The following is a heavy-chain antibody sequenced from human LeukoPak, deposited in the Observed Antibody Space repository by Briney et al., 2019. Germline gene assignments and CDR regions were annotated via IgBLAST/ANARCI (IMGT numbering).Heavy chain of an antibody. J-gene: IGHJ5*02. V-gene: IGHV1-8*01. CDR2: MNPNSGNT. D-gene: IGHD3-16*02. Sequence: ASVKVSCRASGYTFTSYDINWVRQATGQGLEWMGWMNPNSGNTGYAQKFQGRVTMTRNTSISTAYMELSSLRSEDTAVYYCALVGVWGSYRYGDPWGQGTLVTVSS. CDR1: GYTFTSYD. CDR3: ALVGVWGSYRYGDP.